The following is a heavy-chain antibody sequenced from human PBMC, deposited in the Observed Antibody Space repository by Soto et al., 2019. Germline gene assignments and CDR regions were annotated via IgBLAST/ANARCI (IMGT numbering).Heavy chain of an antibody. CDR3: ARAGCSGGSCYSSWFDP. J-gene: IGHJ5*02. V-gene: IGHV1-69*13. CDR1: GGTFSSYA. D-gene: IGHD2-15*01. CDR2: IIPIFGTA. Sequence: ASVKVSCKASGGTFSSYAISWVRQAPGQGLEWMGGIIPIFGTANYAQKFQGRVTITADESTSTAYMELSSLRSEDTAVYYCARAGCSGGSCYSSWFDPWGQGTLVTVSS.